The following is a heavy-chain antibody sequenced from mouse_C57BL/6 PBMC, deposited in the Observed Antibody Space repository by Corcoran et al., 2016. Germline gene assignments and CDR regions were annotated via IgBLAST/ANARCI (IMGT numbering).Heavy chain of an antibody. Sequence: QIQLVQSGPELKKPGETVKISCKASGYTLTTYGMSWVKQAPGKGLKWMGWINTYSGVPTYADDFKGRFAFSLETSASTAYLQINNLKNEDTATYFCARQLMDYWGQGTTLTVSS. D-gene: IGHD3-2*02. CDR1: GYTLTTYG. V-gene: IGHV9-3*01. CDR2: INTYSGVP. J-gene: IGHJ2*01. CDR3: ARQLMDY.